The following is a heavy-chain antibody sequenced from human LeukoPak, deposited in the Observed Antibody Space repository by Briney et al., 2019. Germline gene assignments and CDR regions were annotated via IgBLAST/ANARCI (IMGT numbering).Heavy chain of an antibody. CDR2: INHSGST. CDR3: ARVAGNPYYYGSGSYYKY. J-gene: IGHJ4*02. Sequence: SETLSLTCAVYGGSFSGYYWSWIRQPPGKGLEWIGEINHSGSTNYNPSLKSRVTISVDTSKNQFSLELSSVTAADTAVYYCARVAGNPYYYGSGSYYKYWGQGTLVTVSS. V-gene: IGHV4-34*01. CDR1: GGSFSGYY. D-gene: IGHD3-10*01.